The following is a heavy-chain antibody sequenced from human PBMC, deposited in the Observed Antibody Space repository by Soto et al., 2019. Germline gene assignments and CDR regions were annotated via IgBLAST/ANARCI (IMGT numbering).Heavy chain of an antibody. CDR1: GFTFSSYA. CDR2: ISGGGGST. Sequence: PGGCLRRSWSAAGFTFSSYAMRWVRQAPGKGLERVSAISGGGGSTYYAASVKGRFTISRDNSKNTLYLHMNTLRAEDTAVYYSAKSLQCLLRVKNDAFDIWGQGTMVTVSS. CDR3: AKSLQCLLRVKNDAFDI. J-gene: IGHJ3*02. D-gene: IGHD3-16*02. V-gene: IGHV3-23*01.